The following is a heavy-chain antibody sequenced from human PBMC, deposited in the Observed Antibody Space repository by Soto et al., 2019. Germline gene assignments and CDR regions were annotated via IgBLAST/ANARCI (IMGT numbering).Heavy chain of an antibody. V-gene: IGHV3-15*01. CDR1: GFTFSNAW. CDR3: TTRDYGDYVGFDP. D-gene: IGHD4-17*01. CDR2: IKSKTDGGTT. Sequence: VQLVESGGGLVKPGGSLRLSCAASGFTFSNAWMSWVRQAPGKGLEWVGRIKSKTDGGTTDYAAPVKGRFTISRDDSKNTLYLQMNSLKTEDTAVYYCTTRDYGDYVGFDPWGQGTLVTVSS. J-gene: IGHJ5*02.